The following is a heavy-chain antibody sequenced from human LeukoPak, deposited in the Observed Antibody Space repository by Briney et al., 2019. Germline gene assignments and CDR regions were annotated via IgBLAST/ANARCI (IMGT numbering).Heavy chain of an antibody. D-gene: IGHD3-22*01. V-gene: IGHV3-23*01. Sequence: GGSLRLSCAASGFTFSSFATSWVRQAPGKGLEWVSGISASGGSTYYADSVKGRFTISRDNSKNTMYLQMNSLRAEDTAVYYCAKGFYDNSASGVFDIWGQGTMVTVSS. J-gene: IGHJ3*02. CDR3: AKGFYDNSASGVFDI. CDR1: GFTFSSFA. CDR2: ISASGGST.